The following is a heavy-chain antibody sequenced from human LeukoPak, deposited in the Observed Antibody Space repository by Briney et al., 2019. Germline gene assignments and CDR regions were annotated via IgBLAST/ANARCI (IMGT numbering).Heavy chain of an antibody. Sequence: MSSETLSLTCTVSGGSVSSYFWSWIRQPPGKGLEWIGYIYYSGSTNYNPSLKSRVTISVDTSKNQFSLKLSSVTAADTAVYCCARRQGDYWGQGTLVTVSS. CDR2: IYYSGST. CDR1: GGSVSSYF. V-gene: IGHV4-59*08. CDR3: ARRQGDY. J-gene: IGHJ4*02.